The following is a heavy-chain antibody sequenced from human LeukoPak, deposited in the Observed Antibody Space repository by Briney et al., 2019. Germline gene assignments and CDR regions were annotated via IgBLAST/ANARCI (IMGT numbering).Heavy chain of an antibody. V-gene: IGHV4-61*02. CDR3: ARHAPLDY. J-gene: IGHJ4*02. Sequence: PSQTLSLTCTVSGGSISSGSYYWSWIRQPAGKGLEWIGRIYTSGSTNYNPSLKSRVTISVDTSKNQFSLKLSSVTAADTAVYYCARHAPLDYWGQGTLVTVSS. CDR2: IYTSGST. CDR1: GGSISSGSYY.